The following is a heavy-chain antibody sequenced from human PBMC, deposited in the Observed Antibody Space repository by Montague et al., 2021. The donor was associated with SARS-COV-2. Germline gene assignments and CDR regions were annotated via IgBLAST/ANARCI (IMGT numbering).Heavy chain of an antibody. CDR1: GFSLTTSGVG. D-gene: IGHD6-19*01. Sequence: PALVKPTQTLTLTCTSSGFSLTTSGVGVGWIRQPPGKALEWLALIDWDDDTYYSTSLKTRLTISKDTSKNQVVLTMTDMAPVDTATYYCARICLQAGLAVAANFHYWGQGTLVTVSS. CDR3: ARICLQAGLAVAANFHY. V-gene: IGHV2-70*01. CDR2: IDWDDDT. J-gene: IGHJ4*02.